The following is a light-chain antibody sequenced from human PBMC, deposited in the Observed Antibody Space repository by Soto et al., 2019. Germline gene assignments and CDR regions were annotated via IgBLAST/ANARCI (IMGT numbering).Light chain of an antibody. CDR3: QSYDNSLSGWV. V-gene: IGLV1-40*01. CDR1: TSNIGAGYD. J-gene: IGLJ2*01. Sequence: QSVLTQPPSVSGAPGQRVTISCTGSTSNIGAGYDVHWYQQFPGTAPNLLIYANNNRLRAPDRFSGSKSGTSASLAITGLQAEDEADYYCQSYDNSLSGWVFGGGTKVTVL. CDR2: ANN.